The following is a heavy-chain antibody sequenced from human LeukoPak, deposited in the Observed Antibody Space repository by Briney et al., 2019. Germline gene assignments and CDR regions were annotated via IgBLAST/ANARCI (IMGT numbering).Heavy chain of an antibody. CDR1: GGSISSGSYY. CDR3: ARAKYYYGSAPYYYYYMDV. CDR2: TYTSGST. J-gene: IGHJ6*03. V-gene: IGHV4-61*02. D-gene: IGHD3-10*01. Sequence: PSETLSLTCTVSGGSISSGSYYWSWIRQPAGKGLEWIGRTYTSGSTNYNPSLKSRVTISVDTSKNQFSLKLSSVTAADTAVYYCARAKYYYGSAPYYYYYMDVWGKGTTVTVSS.